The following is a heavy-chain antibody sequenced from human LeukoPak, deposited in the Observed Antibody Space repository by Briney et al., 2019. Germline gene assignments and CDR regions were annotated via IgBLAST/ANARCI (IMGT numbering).Heavy chain of an antibody. Sequence: SETLSLTCAVYGGSFSSYFWSWTRQPPGKGLEWIGYIYYSGSTNYNPSLKSRVTISVDTSKNQFSLRLSSVTAADTAVYYCARDMRNLDYYVDAFDIWGQGTMVTVSS. J-gene: IGHJ3*02. CDR2: IYYSGST. V-gene: IGHV4-59*01. D-gene: IGHD3-10*02. CDR1: GGSFSSYF. CDR3: ARDMRNLDYYVDAFDI.